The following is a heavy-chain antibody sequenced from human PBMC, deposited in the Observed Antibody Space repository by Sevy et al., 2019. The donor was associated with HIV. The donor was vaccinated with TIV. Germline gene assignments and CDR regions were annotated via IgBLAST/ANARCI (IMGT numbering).Heavy chain of an antibody. CDR3: ARGGRVAINFDY. D-gene: IGHD2-21*01. V-gene: IGHV4-34*01. CDR1: GGSFSGYY. Sequence: SETLSLTCAVYGGSFSGYYWSWIRQPPGKGLEWIGEINHSGSTNYNPSLKSRVTISVDTSKNQFSLKLSSVTAADMAVYYCARGGRVAINFDYWGQGTLVTVSS. CDR2: INHSGST. J-gene: IGHJ4*02.